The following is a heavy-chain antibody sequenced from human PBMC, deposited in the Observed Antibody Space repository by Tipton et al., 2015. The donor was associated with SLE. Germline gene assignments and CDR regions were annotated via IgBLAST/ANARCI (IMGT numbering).Heavy chain of an antibody. CDR3: AKLSEPEYYFDY. J-gene: IGHJ4*02. V-gene: IGHV4-4*02. CDR2: IYHSGST. D-gene: IGHD1-1*01. Sequence: TLSLTCAVSGGSISNSNWWSWVRQSPGKGLEWIGEIYHSGSTNYNPSLKSRVTISVDKPKNQFSLKMISMTAADTAVYYCAKLSEPEYYFDYWGQGTLVTVSS. CDR1: GGSISNSNW.